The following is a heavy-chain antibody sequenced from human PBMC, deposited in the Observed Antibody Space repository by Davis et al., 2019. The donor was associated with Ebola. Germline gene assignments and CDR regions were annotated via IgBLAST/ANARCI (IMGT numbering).Heavy chain of an antibody. CDR3: ARGLYSSSWYTPTVYYYGMDV. V-gene: IGHV4-4*07. Sequence: PGGSLRLSCTVSGGSISSYYWSWIRQPAGKGLEWIGRIYTSGSTNYNPSLKSRVTISVDTSKNQFSLKLSSVTAADTAVYYCARGLYSSSWYTPTVYYYGMDVWGQGTTVTVSS. CDR1: GGSISSYY. D-gene: IGHD6-13*01. CDR2: IYTSGST. J-gene: IGHJ6*02.